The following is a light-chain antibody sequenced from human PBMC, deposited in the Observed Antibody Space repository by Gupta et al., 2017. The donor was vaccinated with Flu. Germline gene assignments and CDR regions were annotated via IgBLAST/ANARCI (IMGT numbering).Light chain of an antibody. CDR3: SSYTSSNSLE. CDR1: SSDVGGYNY. CDR2: EVI. Sequence: SITISCTGTSSDVGGYNYVSWYQHHPGKAHKLMIYEVIKRPSGVSTRFSGSKSGNTASLTISGLQDEDEADYYCSSYTSSNSLEFGGGTKLTVL. V-gene: IGLV2-14*01. J-gene: IGLJ3*02.